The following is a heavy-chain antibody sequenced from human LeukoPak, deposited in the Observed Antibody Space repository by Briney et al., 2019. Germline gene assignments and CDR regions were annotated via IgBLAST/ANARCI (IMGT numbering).Heavy chain of an antibody. CDR1: GHIFTAYY. D-gene: IGHD3-10*01. V-gene: IGHV1-2*02. J-gene: IGHJ4*02. CDR2: MNSNSGTT. CDR3: ARAMSGGVFDY. Sequence: ASVKVSCKASGHIFTAYYLHWLRHVPGQGLEWMGWMNSNSGTTNYAQKFQGRVTMTRDTSISTAYMELSWLRSDDTAVYYCARAMSGGVFDYWGQGTLVTVSS.